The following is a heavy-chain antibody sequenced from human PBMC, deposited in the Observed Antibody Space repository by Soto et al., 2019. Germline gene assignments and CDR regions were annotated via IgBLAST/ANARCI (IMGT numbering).Heavy chain of an antibody. CDR1: GYTFTSYY. CDR3: AIAPGSGGMDV. J-gene: IGHJ6*02. Sequence: ASVKVSCKASGYTFTSYYMHWVRQAPGQGLEWMGIINPSGGSTSYAQKFQGRVTITRDTSASTAYMELSSLRYEDTAVYYCAIAPGSGGMDVWGQGTTVTVSS. V-gene: IGHV1-46*01. D-gene: IGHD3-10*01. CDR2: INPSGGST.